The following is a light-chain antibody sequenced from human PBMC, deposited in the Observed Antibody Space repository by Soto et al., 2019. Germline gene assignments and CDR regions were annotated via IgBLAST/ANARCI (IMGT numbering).Light chain of an antibody. CDR3: SSYTSRSTHL. CDR1: SSDVGGYNY. J-gene: IGLJ1*01. V-gene: IGLV2-14*01. Sequence: QSVLTQPASVSGSPGQSITISCTGTSSDVGGYNYVSWYQQHPGKAPKLMIYEVSNRPSGVSNRFSGSKSGNTASLTISGLQAEDEADYYCSSYTSRSTHLFGTGPKVTV. CDR2: EVS.